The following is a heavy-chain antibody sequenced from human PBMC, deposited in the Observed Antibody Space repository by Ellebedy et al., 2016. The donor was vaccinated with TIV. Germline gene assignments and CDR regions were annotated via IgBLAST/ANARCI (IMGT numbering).Heavy chain of an antibody. J-gene: IGHJ4*02. CDR2: ISAYNAHT. CDR3: AVGIYDFWSGYRPSGIDY. D-gene: IGHD3-3*01. V-gene: IGHV1-18*01. CDR1: GYTFTSYA. Sequence: ASVKVSCKASGYTFTSYAISWVRQAPGQGLEWMGWISAYNAHTNYAQKLQGRFTMTTDTSTSTAYMELRSLRSYDTAVYYCAVGIYDFWSGYRPSGIDYWGQGTLVTVSS.